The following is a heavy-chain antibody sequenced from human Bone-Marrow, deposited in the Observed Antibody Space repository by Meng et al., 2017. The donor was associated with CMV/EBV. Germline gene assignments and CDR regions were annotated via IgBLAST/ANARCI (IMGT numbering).Heavy chain of an antibody. CDR1: FASYD. CDR3: TKVYCSSTTCHLIGSLWLDP. Sequence: FASYDINWVRQASGQGLEWMGWMNSNSGNTGHAQKFQGRVTLTRNISISTAYMELSSLRAEDTAVYYCTKVYCSSTTCHLIGSLWLDPWGQGTLVTVSS. V-gene: IGHV1-8*02. D-gene: IGHD2-2*01. J-gene: IGHJ5*02. CDR2: MNSNSGNT.